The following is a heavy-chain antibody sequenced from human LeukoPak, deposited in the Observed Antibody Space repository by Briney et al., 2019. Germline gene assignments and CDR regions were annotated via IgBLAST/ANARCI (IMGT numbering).Heavy chain of an antibody. V-gene: IGHV4-59*01. J-gene: IGHJ4*02. CDR1: GGSISRYY. Sequence: SETLSLTCTVSGGSISRYYWSWIRQPPGKGLEWIGYIYYSGSTNYNPSLKSRVTISVDTSKNQFSLKLSSVTAADTAVYYRATSYSSSWYDYWGQGTLVTVSS. CDR3: ATSYSSSWYDY. D-gene: IGHD6-13*01. CDR2: IYYSGST.